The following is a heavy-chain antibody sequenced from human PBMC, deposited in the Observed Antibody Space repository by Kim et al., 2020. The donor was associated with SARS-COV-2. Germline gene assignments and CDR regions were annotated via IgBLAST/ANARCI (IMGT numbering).Heavy chain of an antibody. CDR3: ARGGSNYYDSSGYWEGAFDI. J-gene: IGHJ3*02. V-gene: IGHV3-30*01. D-gene: IGHD3-22*01. Sequence: RVTISRDNSKNTLYLQMNSLRAEDTAVYYCARGGSNYYDSSGYWEGAFDIWGQGTMVTVSS.